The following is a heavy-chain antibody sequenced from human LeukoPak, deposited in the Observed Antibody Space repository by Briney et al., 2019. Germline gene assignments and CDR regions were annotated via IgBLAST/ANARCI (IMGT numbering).Heavy chain of an antibody. CDR1: GGSISSYY. J-gene: IGHJ6*02. CDR2: IYYSGST. CDR3: ARVPFWSGYPGYYYGMDV. V-gene: IGHV4-59*08. Sequence: SETLSLTCTVSGGSISSYYWSWIRQPPGKGLEWIGYIYYSGSTNYNPSLKSRVTISVDTPKNQFSLKLSSVTAADTAVYYCARVPFWSGYPGYYYGMDVWGQGTTVTVSS. D-gene: IGHD3-3*01.